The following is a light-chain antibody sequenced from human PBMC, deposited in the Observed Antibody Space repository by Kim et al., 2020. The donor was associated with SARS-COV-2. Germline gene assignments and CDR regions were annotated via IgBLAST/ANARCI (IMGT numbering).Light chain of an antibody. Sequence: ATVGDKFTVTFRARQGISIRLAGYHQKPVKAPKLLIDAASSLQSGVPSRFSGSGSGTYFTLTIISLQPEDFATYYCQQANSLPLTFGGRTKVDIK. CDR3: QQANSLPLT. CDR1: QGISIR. CDR2: AAS. J-gene: IGKJ4*01. V-gene: IGKV1-12*01.